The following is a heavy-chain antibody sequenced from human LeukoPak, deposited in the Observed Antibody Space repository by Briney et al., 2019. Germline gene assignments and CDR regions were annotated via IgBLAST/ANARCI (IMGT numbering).Heavy chain of an antibody. CDR3: VSAIRGSPIDY. CDR2: IKTDGSET. V-gene: IGHV3-7*01. CDR1: GFSFSNYW. Sequence: GGSLRLSCAASGFSFSNYWMGWVRQAPGKGLACVANIKTDGSETYYVDSVKGRLTISRDNARNSLFLQMNSLRAEDTAIYYCVSAIRGSPIDYWGQGTLVSVPS. J-gene: IGHJ4*02. D-gene: IGHD3-10*01.